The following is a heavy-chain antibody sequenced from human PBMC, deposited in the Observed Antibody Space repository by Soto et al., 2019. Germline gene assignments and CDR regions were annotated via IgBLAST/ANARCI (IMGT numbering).Heavy chain of an antibody. CDR1: GYTFTSYG. V-gene: IGHV1-18*01. J-gene: IGHJ6*02. D-gene: IGHD6-19*01. CDR2: ISAYNGNT. Sequence: GASVKVSCKASGYTFTSYGISWVRQAPGQGLEWMGWISAYNGNTNYAQKLQGRVTMTTDTSTSTAYMELRSLRSDDTAVYYCAREAYSSGWYSPYYYYYGMDVWGQGTKVTVYS. CDR3: AREAYSSGWYSPYYYYYGMDV.